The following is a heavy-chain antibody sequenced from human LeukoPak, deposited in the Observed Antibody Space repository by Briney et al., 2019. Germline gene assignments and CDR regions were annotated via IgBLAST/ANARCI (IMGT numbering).Heavy chain of an antibody. CDR1: GYTFTGYY. CDR3: ARVRCSGGSCYYFDY. D-gene: IGHD2-15*01. CDR2: INPNSGGT. J-gene: IGHJ4*02. Sequence: ASVKVSCKASGYTFTGYYMHWVRQAPGQGLEWMGWINPNSGGTNYAQKFQGRVTMTRDTSISTAYMELSRLRSDDTAVYYCARVRCSGGSCYYFDYWGKGTLVTVSS. V-gene: IGHV1-2*02.